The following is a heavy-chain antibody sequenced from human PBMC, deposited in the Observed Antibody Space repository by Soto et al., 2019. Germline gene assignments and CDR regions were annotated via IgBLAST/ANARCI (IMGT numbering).Heavy chain of an antibody. D-gene: IGHD3-10*01. Sequence: TLSLTCTVSGGSISSGGYYWSWIRQHPGKGLEWVGYIYYSGSTYYNPSLKSRVTISVDTSKNQFSLKLSSVTAADTAVYYCAREGYYTYNFGYSYYFDNWGQGALVTSPQ. CDR1: GGSISSGGYY. CDR3: AREGYYTYNFGYSYYFDN. CDR2: IYYSGST. J-gene: IGHJ4*02. V-gene: IGHV4-31*03.